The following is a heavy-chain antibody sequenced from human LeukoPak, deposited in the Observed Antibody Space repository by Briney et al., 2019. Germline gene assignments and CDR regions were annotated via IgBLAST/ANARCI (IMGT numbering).Heavy chain of an antibody. Sequence: SETLSLTCTVSGGSISSSSYYWGWIRQPPGKGLEWIGSIYYSGSTYYNPSLKSRVTISVDTSKNQFSLKLSSVTAADTAVYYCARLYSSGWYNGYWGQGTPVTVSS. CDR1: GGSISSSSYY. CDR3: ARLYSSGWYNGY. V-gene: IGHV4-39*01. CDR2: IYYSGST. J-gene: IGHJ4*02. D-gene: IGHD6-19*01.